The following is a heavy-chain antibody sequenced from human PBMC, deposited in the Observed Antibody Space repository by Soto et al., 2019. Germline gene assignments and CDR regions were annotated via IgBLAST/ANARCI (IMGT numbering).Heavy chain of an antibody. Sequence: QVQLVQSGAEVKRPGASVKVSCEASGYTFTTYDINWVRQASGQVLEWMGCVNPSSGNTVYAQKFQGRVTLTRDTSISTAYMELSSLKSDDPAIYYCARASMYIWNDHWGQGTLVTVSS. CDR3: ARASMYIWNDH. V-gene: IGHV1-8*01. CDR1: GYTFTTYD. J-gene: IGHJ5*02. CDR2: VNPSSGNT. D-gene: IGHD1-20*01.